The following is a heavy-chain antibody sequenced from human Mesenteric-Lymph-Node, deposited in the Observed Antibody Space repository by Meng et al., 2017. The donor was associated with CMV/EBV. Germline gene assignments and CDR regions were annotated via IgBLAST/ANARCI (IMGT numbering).Heavy chain of an antibody. V-gene: IGHV3-9*03. CDR3: AKGFKRYSSFLRDYFDY. D-gene: IGHD6-13*01. CDR1: GFTFDDYA. Sequence: GGSLRLSCAASGFTFDDYAMHWVRQAPGKGLEWVSGISWNSGSIGYADSVKGRFTISRDNAKNSLYLQMNSLRAEDMALYYCAKGFKRYSSFLRDYFDYWGQGTLVTVSS. CDR2: ISWNSGSI. J-gene: IGHJ4*02.